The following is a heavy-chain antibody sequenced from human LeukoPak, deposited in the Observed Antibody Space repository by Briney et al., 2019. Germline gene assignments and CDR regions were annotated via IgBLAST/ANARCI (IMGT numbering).Heavy chain of an antibody. J-gene: IGHJ4*02. CDR1: GGTFTSYA. CDR3: ARAYYYDSSGSLY. D-gene: IGHD3-22*01. Sequence: SVKVSCKASGGTFTSYAISWVRQAPGQGHEWMGRIIPILGIANYAKKFQGRVTITSDKSTSTAYMELSSLRSEDTALYYCARAYYYDSSGSLYWGQGTLVTVSS. V-gene: IGHV1-69*04. CDR2: IIPILGIA.